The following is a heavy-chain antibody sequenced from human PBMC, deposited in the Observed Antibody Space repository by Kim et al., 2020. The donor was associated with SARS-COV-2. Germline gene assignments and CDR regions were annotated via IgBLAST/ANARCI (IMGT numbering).Heavy chain of an antibody. CDR1: GYSFTSYW. J-gene: IGHJ3*02. V-gene: IGHV5-10-1*01. CDR3: ASIWFGELLAFDI. CDR2: IDPSDSYT. Sequence: GESLKISCKGSGYSFTSYWISWVRQMPGKGLEWMGRIDPSDSYTNYSPSFQGHVTISADKSISTAYLQWSSLKASDTAMYYCASIWFGELLAFDIWGQGTMVTVSS. D-gene: IGHD3-10*01.